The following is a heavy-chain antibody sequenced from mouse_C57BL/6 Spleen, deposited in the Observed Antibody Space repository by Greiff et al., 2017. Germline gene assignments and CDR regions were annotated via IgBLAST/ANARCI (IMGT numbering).Heavy chain of an antibody. Sequence: VQLQQSGAELVKPGASVKMSCKASGYTFTSYWITWVKQRPGQGLEWIGDIYPGSGSTNYNEKFKSKATLTVDTSSSTAYMQLSSLTSEDSAVYYCARRGSCYDWHCAVWGTGTTVTVSS. V-gene: IGHV1-55*01. CDR3: ARRGSCYDWHCAV. CDR1: GYTFTSYW. D-gene: IGHD1-1*01. J-gene: IGHJ1*03. CDR2: IYPGSGST.